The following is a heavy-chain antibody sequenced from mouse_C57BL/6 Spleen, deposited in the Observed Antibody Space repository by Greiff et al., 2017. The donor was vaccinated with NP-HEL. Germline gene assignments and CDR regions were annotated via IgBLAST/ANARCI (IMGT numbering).Heavy chain of an antibody. D-gene: IGHD2-1*01. J-gene: IGHJ2*01. V-gene: IGHV5-17*01. CDR2: ISSGSSTI. CDR3: ARALYGNLGY. CDR1: GFTFSDYG. Sequence: DVHLVESGGGLVKPGGSLKLSCAASGFTFSDYGMHWVRQAPEKGLEWVAYISSGSSTIYYADTVKGRFTISRDNAKNTLFLQMTSLRSEDTAMYYCARALYGNLGYWGQGTTLTVSS.